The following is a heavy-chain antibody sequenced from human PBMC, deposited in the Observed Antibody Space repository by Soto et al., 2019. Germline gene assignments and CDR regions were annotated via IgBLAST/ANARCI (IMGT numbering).Heavy chain of an antibody. CDR1: GFTFSSYS. CDR3: ARVKAYGDYASAVFQD. CDR2: ISSTGDSI. Sequence: EVQLVESGGGLVQPGGSLRLSCAASGFTFSSYSMIWVRQPPGKGLEWVSYISSTGDSIQEADSAKGRFTISRDNAKNSLYLQMNSLRAEDTAVYYCARVKAYGDYASAVFQDWGQGTLVAVSS. D-gene: IGHD4-17*01. V-gene: IGHV3-48*01. J-gene: IGHJ1*01.